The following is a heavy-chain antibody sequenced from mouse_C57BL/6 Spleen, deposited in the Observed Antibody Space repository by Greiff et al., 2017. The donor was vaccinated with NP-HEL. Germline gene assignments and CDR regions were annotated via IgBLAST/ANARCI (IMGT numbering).Heavy chain of an antibody. J-gene: IGHJ2*01. D-gene: IGHD1-1*01. CDR3: ARGARGYGSSFDY. CDR1: GYTFTSYW. V-gene: IGHV1-69*01. CDR2: IDPSDSYT. Sequence: QVQLKQSGAELVMPGASVKLSCKASGYTFTSYWMHWVKQRPGQGLEWIGEIDPSDSYTNYNQKFKGKSTLTVDKSSSTAYMQLSSLTSEDSAVYYCARGARGYGSSFDYWGQGTTLTVSS.